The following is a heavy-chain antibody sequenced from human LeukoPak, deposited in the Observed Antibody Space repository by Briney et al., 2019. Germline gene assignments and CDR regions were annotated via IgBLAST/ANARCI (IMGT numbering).Heavy chain of an antibody. Sequence: GGSLRLSCAASGFTVSSNYMSWVRQAPGKGLEWVSVIYSGGSTYYADSVKGRFTISRDNSKNTLYLQMNSLRAEDTAVYYCARDSVSTPYSSSWHDYYGMDVWGQGTTVTVSS. CDR1: GFTVSSNY. D-gene: IGHD6-13*01. CDR2: IYSGGST. CDR3: ARDSVSTPYSSSWHDYYGMDV. V-gene: IGHV3-53*01. J-gene: IGHJ6*02.